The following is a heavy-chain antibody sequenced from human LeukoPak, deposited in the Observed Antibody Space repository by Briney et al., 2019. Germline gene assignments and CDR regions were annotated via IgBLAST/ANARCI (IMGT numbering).Heavy chain of an antibody. CDR1: GYTFTSYG. V-gene: IGHV1-18*01. D-gene: IGHD6-13*01. CDR2: ISAYNGNT. Sequence: VASVKVSCKASGYTFTSYGISWVRQAPGQGLEWMGWISAYNGNTNYAQKLQGRVTMTTDTSTSTAYMELRSLRSDDTAVYYCAAAYSSSWYSPNLFDPWGQGTLVTVSS. CDR3: AAAYSSSWYSPNLFDP. J-gene: IGHJ5*02.